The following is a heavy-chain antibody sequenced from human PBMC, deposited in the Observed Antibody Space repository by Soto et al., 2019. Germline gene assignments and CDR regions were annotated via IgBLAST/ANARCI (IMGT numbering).Heavy chain of an antibody. CDR1: GFTFSSYS. J-gene: IGHJ4*02. D-gene: IGHD6-19*01. Sequence: GGSLRLSCAASGFTFSSYSMNWVRQAPGKGLEWVSSISSSSSYIYYADSVKGRFTISRDNAKNSLYLQMNSLRAEDTAVYYCARGFQAVAGLDYWGQGTLVTVSS. V-gene: IGHV3-21*01. CDR3: ARGFQAVAGLDY. CDR2: ISSSSSYI.